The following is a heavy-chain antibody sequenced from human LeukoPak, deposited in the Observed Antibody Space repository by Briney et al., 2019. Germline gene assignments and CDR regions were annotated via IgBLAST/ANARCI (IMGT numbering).Heavy chain of an antibody. V-gene: IGHV4-59*08. CDR3: ARRRFVRGPDVVNPFDY. CDR2: IHYSGST. D-gene: IGHD2-8*01. J-gene: IGHJ4*02. CDR1: GGSIRNYY. Sequence: SETLSLTCTVSGGSIRNYYWGWIRQPPGKGLEWIGYIHYSGSTNYNPSLKSRVTISVDTSKNQFSLKLSSVTAADTAVYYCARRRFVRGPDVVNPFDYWGQGTLVTVSS.